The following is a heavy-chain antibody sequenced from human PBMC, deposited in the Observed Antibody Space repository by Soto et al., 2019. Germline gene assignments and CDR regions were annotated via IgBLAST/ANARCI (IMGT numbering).Heavy chain of an antibody. V-gene: IGHV4-34*01. CDR1: GGSFSGYY. CDR3: ARLQSITGTTSLAKYYYYYMDV. D-gene: IGHD1-7*01. CDR2: INHSGST. J-gene: IGHJ6*03. Sequence: SETLSLTCAVYGGSFSGYYWSWIRQPPGKGLEWIGEINHSGSTNYNPSLKSRVTISVDTSKNQFSLKLSSVTAADTAVYYCARLQSITGTTSLAKYYYYYMDVWGKGTTVTVSS.